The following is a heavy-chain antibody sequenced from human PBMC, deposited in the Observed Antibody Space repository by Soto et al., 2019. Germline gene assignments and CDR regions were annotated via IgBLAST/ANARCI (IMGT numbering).Heavy chain of an antibody. D-gene: IGHD3-3*01. V-gene: IGHV4-59*13. J-gene: IGHJ3*02. Sequence: SETLSLTCSVSGGSIDTYYWTWFRQAPGRGLECIGNIYYSGTTNINPALESRVSLSIDRAKRQFSLTLSSVTAADTAVYYCARTAGTFDNFWSGYCYDIWGPGTKVTVSS. CDR3: ARTAGTFDNFWSGYCYDI. CDR1: GGSIDTYY. CDR2: IYYSGTT.